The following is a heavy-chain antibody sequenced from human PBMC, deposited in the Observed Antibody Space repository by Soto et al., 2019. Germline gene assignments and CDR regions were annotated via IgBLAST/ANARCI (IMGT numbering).Heavy chain of an antibody. CDR2: IYPGDSDT. J-gene: IGHJ4*02. Sequence: GESLKISCKGSGYSFTNYWIGWVRQMPGKGLEWMGIIYPGDSDTRNSPSFQGQVTISADKSISTAYLQWSSLKASDTAMYYCARHALSSNSPIDYWGQGTLVTVSS. V-gene: IGHV5-51*01. CDR3: ARHALSSNSPIDY. D-gene: IGHD6-13*01. CDR1: GYSFTNYW.